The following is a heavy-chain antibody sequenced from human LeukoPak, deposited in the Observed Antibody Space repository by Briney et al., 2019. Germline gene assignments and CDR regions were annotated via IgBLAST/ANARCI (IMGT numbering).Heavy chain of an antibody. V-gene: IGHV3-74*01. Sequence: GGSLRLSCAASGFTFSSYWMHWVRQAPGKGLVWVSRISRDGSSTSYADSVKGRFTISRDNAKNTLYLQMNSLRAEDTAVYYCARDSSDSSGYYYVGDAFDIWGQGTMVTVSS. CDR3: ARDSSDSSGYYYVGDAFDI. D-gene: IGHD3-22*01. J-gene: IGHJ3*02. CDR2: ISRDGSST. CDR1: GFTFSSYW.